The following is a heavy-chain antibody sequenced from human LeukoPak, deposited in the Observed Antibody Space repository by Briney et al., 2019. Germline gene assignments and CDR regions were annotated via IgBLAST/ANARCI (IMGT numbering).Heavy chain of an antibody. CDR3: TKRQGPTSGSCDYFDP. CDR2: IHSSGYT. CDR1: GGSISGNY. J-gene: IGHJ5*02. D-gene: IGHD1-26*01. V-gene: IGHV4-4*09. Sequence: PSETLSLTCTVSGGSISGNYWSWIRQPPGQGLEWIAFIHSSGYTNYNPSLKSRVTISVDTSNNQFSLKVTSVTAADTAMYYCTKRQGPTSGSCDYFDPWGQGALVTVSS.